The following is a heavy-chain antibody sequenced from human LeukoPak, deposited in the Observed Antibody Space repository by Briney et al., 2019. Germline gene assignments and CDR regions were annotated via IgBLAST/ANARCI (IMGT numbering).Heavy chain of an antibody. CDR2: IIPIFGTA. J-gene: IGHJ4*02. Sequence: ASVKVSCKPSGGTFSSTAISWVRQAPGQGLEWMGGIIPIFGTANYAQKFEGRVTITADESTRTVYMELRSLRSEDTALYYCARDVADPAVGASNFDYWGQGTLVTVSS. V-gene: IGHV1-69*13. CDR3: ARDVADPAVGASNFDY. CDR1: GGTFSSTA. D-gene: IGHD1-26*01.